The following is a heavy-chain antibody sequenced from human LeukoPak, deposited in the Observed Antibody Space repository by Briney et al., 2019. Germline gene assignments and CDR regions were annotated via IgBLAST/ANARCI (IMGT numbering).Heavy chain of an antibody. J-gene: IGHJ4*02. CDR3: ARGQYYYDSGSGDYFDY. CDR2: MNPNSGNT. Sequence: AASVKVSCKASGYTFTSYDINWVRQATGQGLEWMGWMNPNSGNTGYAQKFQGRVTITRNTSISTAYMELSSLRSEDTAVYYCARGQYYYDSGSGDYFDYWGQGTLVTVSS. CDR1: GYTFTSYD. V-gene: IGHV1-8*03. D-gene: IGHD3-10*01.